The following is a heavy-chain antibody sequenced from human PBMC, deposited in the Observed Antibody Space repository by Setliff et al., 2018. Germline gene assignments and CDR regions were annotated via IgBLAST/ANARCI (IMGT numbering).Heavy chain of an antibody. CDR2: ISPYSGNT. CDR3: VRSSAPQVALAADFDF. J-gene: IGHJ4*02. D-gene: IGHD6-19*01. V-gene: IGHV1-18*01. CDR1: GFGFTTFG. Sequence: ASVKVSCKTSGFGFTTFGFSWVRQAPGQGLEWLGSISPYSGNTNYPQWLQDRVTMTIDTSATTVYMELQSLRSDDTAVYYCVRSSAPQVALAADFDFWGQGTPVTVSS.